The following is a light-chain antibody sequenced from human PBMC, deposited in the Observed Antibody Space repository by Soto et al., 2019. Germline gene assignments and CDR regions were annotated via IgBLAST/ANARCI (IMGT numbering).Light chain of an antibody. J-gene: IGKJ2*01. Sequence: EIVLTQSPATLSLSPGERATLSCRASQRVSSYLAWYQQKPGQAPRLLIYDASNRATGIPARFSGSGSGTDFTLTISSLEPEDFAVYYCQLRSNWLYTFGQGTKLEIK. CDR2: DAS. CDR3: QLRSNWLYT. V-gene: IGKV3-11*01. CDR1: QRVSSY.